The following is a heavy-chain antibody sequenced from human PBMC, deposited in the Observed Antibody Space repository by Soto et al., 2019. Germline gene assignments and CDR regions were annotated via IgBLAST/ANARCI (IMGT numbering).Heavy chain of an antibody. Sequence: GGSLRLSCAASGFTLSSYWMHWVRQAPGKGLVWVSRINSDGSSTSYADSVKGRFTISRDNAKNTLYLQMNSLRAEDTAVYYCARAPDRLYDAFDIWGQGTMVTVSS. CDR2: INSDGSST. V-gene: IGHV3-74*01. CDR1: GFTLSSYW. CDR3: ARAPDRLYDAFDI. J-gene: IGHJ3*02.